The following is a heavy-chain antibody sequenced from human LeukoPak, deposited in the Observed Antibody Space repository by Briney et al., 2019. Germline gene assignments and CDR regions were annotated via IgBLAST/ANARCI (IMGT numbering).Heavy chain of an antibody. V-gene: IGHV3-74*01. J-gene: IGHJ4*02. CDR2: MNIDGSRT. D-gene: IGHD2-8*02. CDR3: VSDFTGSDDY. Sequence: GGSLTLSCAASGLNFSRHWMHWVRQAPGKGLVWVSRMNIDGSRTDYADSVKGRFTISRDNAKNTLYLQMNSLGAEDAAVYSCVSDFTGSDDYWGQGTLVTVSS. CDR1: GLNFSRHW.